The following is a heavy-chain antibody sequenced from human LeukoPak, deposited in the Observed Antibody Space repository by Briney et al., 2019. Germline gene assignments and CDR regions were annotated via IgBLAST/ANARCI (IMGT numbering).Heavy chain of an antibody. CDR3: ARGHNWNPIDY. J-gene: IGHJ4*02. V-gene: IGHV3-21*01. D-gene: IGHD1-1*01. CDR1: EFTFSSYS. Sequence: GGSLRLSCAASEFTFSSYSMNWVRQAPGKGLEWVPSISSSSSYIYYADSVKGRFTISRDNAKNSLYLQMNSLRAEDTAVYYCARGHNWNPIDYWGQGTLVTVSS. CDR2: ISSSSSYI.